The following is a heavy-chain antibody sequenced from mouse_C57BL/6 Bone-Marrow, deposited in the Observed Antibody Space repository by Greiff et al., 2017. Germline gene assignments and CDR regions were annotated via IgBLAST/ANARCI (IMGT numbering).Heavy chain of an antibody. J-gene: IGHJ2*01. CDR3: TRSLIYYGTNY. CDR2: IDPEDGET. V-gene: IGHV14-2*01. CDR1: GFNIKDYY. Sequence: DVQLQESGAELVKPGASVKLSCTASGFNIKDYYIHWVKQRTEQGLEWIGRIDPEDGETTYAPKFQDKATITADTSSSTAYLQLSSLTSEDTAVYYCTRSLIYYGTNYWGQGTTLTVSS. D-gene: IGHD1-1*01.